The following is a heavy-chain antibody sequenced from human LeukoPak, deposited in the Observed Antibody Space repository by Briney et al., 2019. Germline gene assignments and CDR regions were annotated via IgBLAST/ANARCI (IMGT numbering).Heavy chain of an antibody. Sequence: SETLSLTCAVYGGSFSSYYWSWIRQPAGKGLEWIGRIYTSESTNYNPSLKSRVTMSVDTSKNQFSLKLSSVTAADTAVYYCARDRGSGWYDNWFDPWGQGTLVTVSS. V-gene: IGHV4-4*07. CDR2: IYTSEST. CDR1: GGSFSSYY. J-gene: IGHJ5*02. D-gene: IGHD6-19*01. CDR3: ARDRGSGWYDNWFDP.